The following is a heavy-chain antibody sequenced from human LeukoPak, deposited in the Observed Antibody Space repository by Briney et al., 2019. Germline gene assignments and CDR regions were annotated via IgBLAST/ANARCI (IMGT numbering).Heavy chain of an antibody. Sequence: GGSLRLSCAASGFTVSSKYMSWVRQAPRKGLEWVSVIYSGGNTYYSDSVTGRFTISTDNSNDTRYLQMNSRRSQDTAVYYCAREEGSSPFDYWGQGTLVTVSS. CDR3: AREEGSSPFDY. J-gene: IGHJ4*02. V-gene: IGHV3-66*01. CDR1: GFTVSSKY. CDR2: IYSGGNT. D-gene: IGHD6-13*01.